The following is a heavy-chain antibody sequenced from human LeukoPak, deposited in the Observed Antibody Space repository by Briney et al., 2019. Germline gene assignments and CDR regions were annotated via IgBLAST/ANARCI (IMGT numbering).Heavy chain of an antibody. V-gene: IGHV1-46*01. D-gene: IGHD6-19*01. CDR2: INPSGGST. CDR3: ARDSIPSSGWHKYYFDY. CDR1: GYTFTSYY. J-gene: IGHJ4*02. Sequence: ASVKVSCKASGYTFTSYYMHWVRQAPGQGLKWMGIINPSGGSTSYAQKFQGRVTMTRDMSTSTVYMELSSLRSEDTAVYYCARDSIPSSGWHKYYFDYWGQGTLVTVSS.